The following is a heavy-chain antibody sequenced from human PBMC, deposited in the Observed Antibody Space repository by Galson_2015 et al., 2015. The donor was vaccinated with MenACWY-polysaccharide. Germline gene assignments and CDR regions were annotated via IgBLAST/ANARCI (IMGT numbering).Heavy chain of an antibody. V-gene: IGHV3-33*01. CDR2: IWHGGDHK. J-gene: IGHJ4*02. D-gene: IGHD6-13*01. CDR3: ARDISSKWYDY. CDR1: GFTFSNYG. Sequence: SLRISCAASGFTFSNYGMHWVRQAPGKGLEWVAVIWHGGDHKYYAESVKGRFSISRDNSKNTLYLQMNSLRVEDMAVYFCARDISSKWYDYWGQGTLVTVSS.